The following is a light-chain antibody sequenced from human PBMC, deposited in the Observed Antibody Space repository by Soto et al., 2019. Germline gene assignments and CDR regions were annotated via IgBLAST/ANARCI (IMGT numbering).Light chain of an antibody. J-gene: IGKJ2*01. Sequence: DIVMTQTPLSSPVTLGQPASISCRSSQSLVHSDGNNYLSWLQQRPGQPPRLLLYKISNRFSGVPDRFSGSGAGTDFTLKISRVEAEDVGVYYCMQATQFPYTFGQGTKLEIK. CDR1: QSLVHSDGNNY. V-gene: IGKV2-24*01. CDR2: KIS. CDR3: MQATQFPYT.